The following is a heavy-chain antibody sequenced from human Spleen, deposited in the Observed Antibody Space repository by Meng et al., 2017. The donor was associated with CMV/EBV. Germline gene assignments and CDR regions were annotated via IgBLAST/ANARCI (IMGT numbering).Heavy chain of an antibody. J-gene: IGHJ4*02. D-gene: IGHD3-9*01. Sequence: ASVKVSCKASGYTFTSYDINWVRQDTGQGLEWMGWMNPNSGNTGYAQKFQGRVTMTRNTSISTAYMELSSLRSDDTAVYYCARSITIFQIDYWGQGTLVTVSS. CDR1: GYTFTSYD. CDR3: ARSITIFQIDY. V-gene: IGHV1-8*01. CDR2: MNPNSGNT.